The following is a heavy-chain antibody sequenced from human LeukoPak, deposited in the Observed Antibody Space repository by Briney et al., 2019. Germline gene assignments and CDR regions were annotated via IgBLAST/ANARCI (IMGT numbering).Heavy chain of an antibody. CDR3: ASRIEYSNYGLDY. V-gene: IGHV1-8*01. CDR2: MNPNSGNT. Sequence: ASVKVSCKASGYTFTSYDINWVRQATGQGLEWMGWMNPNSGNTGYAQKFQGRVTMTTDTSTSTAYMELRSLRSDDTAVYYCASRIEYSNYGLDYWGQGTLVTVSS. J-gene: IGHJ4*02. D-gene: IGHD4-11*01. CDR1: GYTFTSYD.